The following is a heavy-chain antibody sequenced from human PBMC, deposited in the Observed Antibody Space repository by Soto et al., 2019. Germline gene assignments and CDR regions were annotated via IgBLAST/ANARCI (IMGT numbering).Heavy chain of an antibody. V-gene: IGHV3-64*01. J-gene: IGHJ3*02. CDR1: GFTLSSYA. Sequence: GGSLRLSCAASGFTLSSYAMHWVRQAPGKGLEYVSAISSNGGSTYYANSVKGRFTISRDNSKNTLYLQMGSLRAEDMAVYYCARERLHYSGFAFDIWGQGTMVTVSS. CDR2: ISSNGGST. D-gene: IGHD1-26*01. CDR3: ARERLHYSGFAFDI.